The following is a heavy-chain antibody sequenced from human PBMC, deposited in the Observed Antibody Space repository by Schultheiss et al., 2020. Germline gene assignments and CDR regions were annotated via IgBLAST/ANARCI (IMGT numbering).Heavy chain of an antibody. CDR3: AKASFPGYSSSWSPFDY. D-gene: IGHD6-13*01. V-gene: IGHV3-33*06. J-gene: IGHJ4*02. CDR2: LWFDGSNK. CDR1: GFTFSSYA. Sequence: GGSLRLSCAASGFTFSSYAMSWVRQAPGKGLKWVVVLWFDGSNKYYADSVKGRFTISRDNSKNTLDLEMNSLRAEDTAVYYCAKASFPGYSSSWSPFDYWGQGTLVTVSS.